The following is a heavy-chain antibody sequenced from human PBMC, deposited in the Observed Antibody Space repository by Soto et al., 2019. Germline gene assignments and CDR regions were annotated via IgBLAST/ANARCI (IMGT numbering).Heavy chain of an antibody. Sequence: PSETLSLTCTVSGGSISSYYWSWIRQPPGKGLEWIGYIYYSGSTNYNPSLKSRVTISVDTSKNQFSLKLSSVTAADTAVYYCAKXGGYSSGWYLSEYYFDYWGQGTLVTVSS. CDR3: AKXGGYSSGWYLSEYYFDY. V-gene: IGHV4-59*01. CDR2: IYYSGST. CDR1: GGSISSYY. J-gene: IGHJ4*02. D-gene: IGHD6-19*01.